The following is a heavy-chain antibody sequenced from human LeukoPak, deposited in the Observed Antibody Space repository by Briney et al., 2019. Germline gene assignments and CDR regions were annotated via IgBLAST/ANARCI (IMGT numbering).Heavy chain of an antibody. V-gene: IGHV3-21*05. J-gene: IGHJ4*02. CDR2: ISPGSTQI. CDR3: ASGMRVGPNI. D-gene: IGHD1-26*01. Sequence: GGSLRLSCAASGFTFSGYTMNWVRQAPGKGLEWVSYISPGSTQIYYADSVKGQFTISRDNAKNSLYLQMNSLRAEDTAVYYCASGMRVGPNIWGQGTPVTVSS. CDR1: GFTFSGYT.